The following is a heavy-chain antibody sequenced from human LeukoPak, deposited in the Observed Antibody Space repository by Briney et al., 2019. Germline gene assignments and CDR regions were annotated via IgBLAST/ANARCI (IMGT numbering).Heavy chain of an antibody. CDR1: GFTFSSYA. J-gene: IGHJ4*02. V-gene: IGHV3-23*01. Sequence: GGSLRLSCAGSGFTFSSYAMSWVRQAPGKGLEWVSGISDSGDITYYADSVKGQFTISRDNSKNTLYVQMNSLRVEDTAVYYCAVRGRIQLWLPSYWGQGTLVTVSS. CDR3: AVRGRIQLWLPSY. D-gene: IGHD5-18*01. CDR2: ISDSGDIT.